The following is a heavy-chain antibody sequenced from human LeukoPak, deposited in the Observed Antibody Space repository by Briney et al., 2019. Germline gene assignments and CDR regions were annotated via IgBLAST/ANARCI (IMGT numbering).Heavy chain of an antibody. CDR2: INPNNGGT. J-gene: IGHJ3*01. D-gene: IGHD3-10*01. V-gene: IGHV1-2*02. CDR1: GYTFTGYY. Sequence: ASVKVSCKASGYTFTGYYMHWVRQAPGQGLEWMGWINPNNGGTNYAQKFEGRVTVTTDTSTSTAYMELRSLTSDDTAVYYCARQRFGDVHAFDVWGQGTVVSVS. CDR3: ARQRFGDVHAFDV.